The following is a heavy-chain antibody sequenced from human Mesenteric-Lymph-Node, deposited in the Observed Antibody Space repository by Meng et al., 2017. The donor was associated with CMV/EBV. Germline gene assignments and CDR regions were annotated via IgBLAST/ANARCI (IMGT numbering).Heavy chain of an antibody. CDR2: IATRGTT. CDR3: AKSTPDHFDWLFGP. CDR1: GFTFSSYV. Sequence: GGSLRLSCAASGFTFSSYVMTWVRQAPGKGLEWVSSIATRGTTYYTDSVKGRFTISRDNSKNTLFLHMNSLRAEDTAVYYCAKSTPDHFDWLFGPWGQGTLVIVSS. V-gene: IGHV3-23*01. D-gene: IGHD3-9*01. J-gene: IGHJ5*02.